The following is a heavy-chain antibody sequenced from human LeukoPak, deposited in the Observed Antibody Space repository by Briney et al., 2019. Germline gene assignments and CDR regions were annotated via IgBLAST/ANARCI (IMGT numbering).Heavy chain of an antibody. CDR1: GFTFSSYE. V-gene: IGHV3-9*03. CDR2: ISWNSGSI. Sequence: GGSLRLSCAASGFTFSSYEMNWVRQAPGKGLEWVSGISWNSGSISYADSVKGRFTISRDNAKNSLYLQMNSLRAEDMALYYCVKASTRSFSSGYYGNAFDIWGQGTMVTVSS. CDR3: VKASTRSFSSGYYGNAFDI. D-gene: IGHD6-19*01. J-gene: IGHJ3*02.